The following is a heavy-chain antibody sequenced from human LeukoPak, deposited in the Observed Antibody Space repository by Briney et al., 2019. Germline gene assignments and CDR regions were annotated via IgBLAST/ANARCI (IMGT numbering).Heavy chain of an antibody. CDR1: GCTFGDYA. J-gene: IGHJ4*02. D-gene: IGHD3-10*01. CDR2: IRSKAFGGTT. Sequence: GGSLRLSCTASGCTFGDYAMAWVRQAPGKGLEWVGFIRSKAFGGTTEYAASVKGRFTISRDDSKSIASLQMNSLKTEDTAVYYCTSPRNYYGSGGYYDWGQGTLVTVSS. CDR3: TSPRNYYGSGGYYD. V-gene: IGHV3-49*04.